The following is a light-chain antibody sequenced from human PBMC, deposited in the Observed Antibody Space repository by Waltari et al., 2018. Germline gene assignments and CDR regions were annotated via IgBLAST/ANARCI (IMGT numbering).Light chain of an antibody. CDR2: QVS. CDR1: QSLLHAHGRTY. V-gene: IGKV2-30*02. J-gene: IGKJ2*01. CDR3: MQGSHWPYT. Sequence: DVVMTQSPLSLPVTLGQPASISCRSSQSLLHAHGRTYLNWFYQGPGQSPRLLIYQVSKRASGVPDRFSGSGSDTDFKLEISRVEAEDIGTYFCMQGSHWPYTFGQGTKLEI.